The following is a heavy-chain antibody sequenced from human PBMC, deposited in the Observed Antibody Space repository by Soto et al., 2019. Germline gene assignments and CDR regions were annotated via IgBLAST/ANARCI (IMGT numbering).Heavy chain of an antibody. D-gene: IGHD6-13*01. CDR2: ISGSGGST. Sequence: PGGSLRLSCSASGFTFSSYAMSWVRQAPGKGLEWVSAISGSGGSTYYADSVKGRFTISRDNSKNTLYLQMNSLRAEDTAVYYCAKPTLRQQQQTNKDDYDAFDIWGQGTMVTVSS. V-gene: IGHV3-23*01. J-gene: IGHJ3*02. CDR3: AKPTLRQQQQTNKDDYDAFDI. CDR1: GFTFSSYA.